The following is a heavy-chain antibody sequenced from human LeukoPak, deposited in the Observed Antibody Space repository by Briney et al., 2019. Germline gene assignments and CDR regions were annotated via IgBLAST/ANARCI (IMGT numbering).Heavy chain of an antibody. CDR3: ASSFYGVGSY. V-gene: IGHV4-34*01. Sequence: SETLSLTCAVYGGSLSGYYWSWIRQPPGKGREWIGEINHSGSTNYNPSLKSRVTISVDTSKNQFSLKLSSVTAADTAVYYCASSFYGVGSYWGQGTLVTVSS. CDR2: INHSGST. CDR1: GGSLSGYY. J-gene: IGHJ4*02. D-gene: IGHD4-17*01.